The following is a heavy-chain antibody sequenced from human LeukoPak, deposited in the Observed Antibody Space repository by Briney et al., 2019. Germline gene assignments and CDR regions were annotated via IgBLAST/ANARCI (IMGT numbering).Heavy chain of an antibody. V-gene: IGHV3-74*01. Sequence: GGSLRLSCETAGFTFSSYVMHWVRRTPGKGLVWVSRISRDGIISYADSVKGRFTISRDNAKNTPILQMNSLRVEDTAVYYCARDWVYKIDYWGRGTLVTVSS. J-gene: IGHJ4*02. CDR2: ISRDGII. D-gene: IGHD5-24*01. CDR3: ARDWVYKIDY. CDR1: GFTFSSYV.